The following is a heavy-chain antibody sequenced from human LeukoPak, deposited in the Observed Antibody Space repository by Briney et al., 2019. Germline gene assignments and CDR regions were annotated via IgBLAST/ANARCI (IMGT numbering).Heavy chain of an antibody. CDR2: INHSGST. J-gene: IGHJ4*02. D-gene: IGHD3-10*01. CDR1: GGSFSGYY. Sequence: PSETLSLTCAVYGGSFSGYYWSWIRQPPGKGLEWIGEINHSGSTNYNPSLKSRVTISVDTSKNQFSLKLSSVTAADTAVYYCARGVDYYGSGSSNFDYWGQGTLVTVSS. CDR3: ARGVDYYGSGSSNFDY. V-gene: IGHV4-34*01.